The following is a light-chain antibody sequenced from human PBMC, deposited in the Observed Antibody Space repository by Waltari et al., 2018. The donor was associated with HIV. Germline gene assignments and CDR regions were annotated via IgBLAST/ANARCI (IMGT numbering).Light chain of an antibody. Sequence: DIVMTQSPDSLAVSLGERATINCKSSQSVLYSSENKNYLAWYQQKAGQPPKLLIYWASTRESGVPDRFSGSGSGTDFTLTISSLQAEDVAFYYCQQYYTTVPLTFGGGTKVEIK. CDR2: WAS. CDR1: QSVLYSSENKNY. V-gene: IGKV4-1*01. CDR3: QQYYTTVPLT. J-gene: IGKJ4*01.